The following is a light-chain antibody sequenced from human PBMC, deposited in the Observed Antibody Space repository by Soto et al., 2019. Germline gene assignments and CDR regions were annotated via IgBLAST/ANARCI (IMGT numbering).Light chain of an antibody. J-gene: IGKJ2*01. CDR1: QSVSSSY. CDR2: GAS. Sequence: EIVLTQSPGTLSLSPGERATLSCRASQSVSSSYLAWYQHKPGQAPRLLIYGASSRATGIPDRFSGSGSGTDFNLTISRLEPEDFAVDYGQQYGSSPHTFGQGTKLESK. CDR3: QQYGSSPHT. V-gene: IGKV3-20*01.